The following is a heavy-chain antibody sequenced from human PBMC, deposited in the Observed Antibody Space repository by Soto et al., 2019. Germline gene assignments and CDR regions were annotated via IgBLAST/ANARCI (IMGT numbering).Heavy chain of an antibody. J-gene: IGHJ6*02. CDR1: GDSVSSNSAA. D-gene: IGHD2-2*03. Sequence: HSQTLSLTCAISGDSVSSNSAAWNWIRQSPSRGLEWLGRTYYRSKWYNDYAVSVKSRITINPDTSKNQFSLQLNSVTPEDTAVYYCARDQLDIVVADPSLTQQYYYGMDVWGQGTTVTVSS. V-gene: IGHV6-1*01. CDR3: ARDQLDIVVADPSLTQQYYYGMDV. CDR2: TYYRSKWYN.